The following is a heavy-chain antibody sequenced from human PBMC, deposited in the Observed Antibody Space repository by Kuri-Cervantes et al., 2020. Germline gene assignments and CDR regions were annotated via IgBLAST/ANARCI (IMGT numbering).Heavy chain of an antibody. CDR1: GGTFSSYA. V-gene: IGHV1-8*02. Sequence: ASVKVSCKASGGTFSSYAISWVRQAPGQGLEWMGWMNPNSGTTGYAQKFQGRVTMTRNTSIRTAYMELSSLRSEDTAVYYCARVVGATTAYYYMDVWGKGTTVTVSS. D-gene: IGHD1-26*01. CDR3: ARVVGATTAYYYMDV. CDR2: MNPNSGTT. J-gene: IGHJ6*03.